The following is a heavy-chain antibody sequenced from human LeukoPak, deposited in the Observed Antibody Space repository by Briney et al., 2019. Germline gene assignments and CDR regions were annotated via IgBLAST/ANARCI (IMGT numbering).Heavy chain of an antibody. J-gene: IGHJ4*02. CDR2: INSDGSST. Sequence: GGSLRLSCAASGFTFSSYWMHWVRQAPGKGLVWVSHINSDGSSTSYADSVKGRFTISRDNAKNTLYLQMNSLRAEDTAVYYCARNYYGSGDRSFDYWGQGTLVTVSS. D-gene: IGHD3-10*01. V-gene: IGHV3-74*01. CDR1: GFTFSSYW. CDR3: ARNYYGSGDRSFDY.